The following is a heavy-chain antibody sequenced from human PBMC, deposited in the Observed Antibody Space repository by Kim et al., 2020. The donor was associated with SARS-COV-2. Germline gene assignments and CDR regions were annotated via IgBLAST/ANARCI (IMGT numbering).Heavy chain of an antibody. D-gene: IGHD3-16*02. V-gene: IGHV1-2*02. J-gene: IGHJ4*02. CDR3: ARSSLLDFDY. CDR2: GT. Sequence: GTSYAQKFQGRVNMTRDTSISTVYWELTSLRSDDTAVYYCARSSLLDFDYWGQGTLVTVSS.